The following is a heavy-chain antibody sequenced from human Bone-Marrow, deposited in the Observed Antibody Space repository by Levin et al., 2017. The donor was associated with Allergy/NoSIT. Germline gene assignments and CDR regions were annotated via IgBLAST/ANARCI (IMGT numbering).Heavy chain of an antibody. CDR1: ELTFDNHG. J-gene: IGHJ4*02. CDR3: GRAAGNSRHDFGY. Sequence: GGSLRLSCVGSELTFDNHGIHWVRQAPGKGLEWVSVVGYDGDTEHYADSVRGRFTVSRDNSKNTVYLQMSSLRPEATALYYCGRAAGNSRHDFGYWGRGRVVTVTS. V-gene: IGHV3-30*03. CDR2: VGYDGDTE. D-gene: IGHD4-23*01.